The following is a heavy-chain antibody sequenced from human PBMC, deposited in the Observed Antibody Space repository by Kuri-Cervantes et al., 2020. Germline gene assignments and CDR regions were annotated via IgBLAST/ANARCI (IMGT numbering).Heavy chain of an antibody. CDR1: GFTFSSYA. V-gene: IGHV3-30-3*01. J-gene: IGHJ4*02. D-gene: IGHD1-26*01. CDR3: ARDYRGSYTGAHY. CDR2: ISYDGSNK. Sequence: GGSLRLTCAASGFTFSSYAMHWVPQAPGKGLEWVAVISYDGSNKYYADSVKGRFTISRDNSKNTLYLQMNSLRAEDTAVYYCARDYRGSYTGAHYWGQGTLVTVSS.